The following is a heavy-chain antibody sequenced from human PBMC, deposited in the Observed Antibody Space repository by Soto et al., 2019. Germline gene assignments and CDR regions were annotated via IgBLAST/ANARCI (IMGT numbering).Heavy chain of an antibody. J-gene: IGHJ5*02. CDR3: ARVGDIVVVPAAIHSWFDP. CDR2: IYYSGST. Sequence: QVQLQESGPGLVKPSETLSLTCTVSGGSISSYYWSWIRQPPGKGLEWIGYIYYSGSTNYNPSLRSRVTISVDTSKNQFSPKLSSVTAADTAVYYCARVGDIVVVPAAIHSWFDPWGQGTLVTVSS. V-gene: IGHV4-59*01. CDR1: GGSISSYY. D-gene: IGHD2-2*01.